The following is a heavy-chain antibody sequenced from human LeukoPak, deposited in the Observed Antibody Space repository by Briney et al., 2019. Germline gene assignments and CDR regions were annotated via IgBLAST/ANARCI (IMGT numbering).Heavy chain of an antibody. J-gene: IGHJ5*02. D-gene: IGHD3-3*01. V-gene: IGHV3-7*01. Sequence: GGSLRLSCAASGFTFSSYWMSWVRQAPGKGLEWVANIKQDGSEKYYVDSVKGRFTISRDNAKNSLYLQMNSLRAEDTAVYYCARERKHAPYCDFWSGSENWFDPWGQGTLVTVSS. CDR1: GFTFSSYW. CDR3: ARERKHAPYCDFWSGSENWFDP. CDR2: IKQDGSEK.